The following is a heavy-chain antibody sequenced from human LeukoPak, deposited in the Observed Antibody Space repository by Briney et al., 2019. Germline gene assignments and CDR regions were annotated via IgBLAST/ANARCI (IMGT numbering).Heavy chain of an antibody. CDR3: ASTSVGYSSSWYGQWEAFDI. Sequence: SQTLSLTCTVSGGSISSGSYYWSWIRQPAGKGLEWIGRIYTSGSTNYNPSLKSRVTISVDTSKNQFSLKLSSVTAADTAVYYCASTSVGYSSSWYGQWEAFDIWGQGTMVTVSS. CDR1: GGSISSGSYY. V-gene: IGHV4-61*02. CDR2: IYTSGST. D-gene: IGHD6-13*01. J-gene: IGHJ3*02.